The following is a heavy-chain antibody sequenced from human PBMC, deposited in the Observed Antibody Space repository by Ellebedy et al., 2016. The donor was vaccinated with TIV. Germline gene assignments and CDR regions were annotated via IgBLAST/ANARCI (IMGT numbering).Heavy chain of an antibody. J-gene: IGHJ4*02. CDR3: VKAWGD. V-gene: IGHV3-64D*06. D-gene: IGHD3-16*01. CDR2: IVGNGGST. CDR1: GFTFSSYA. Sequence: PGGSLRLSCSASGFTFSSYAMHWVRQAPGNGLEYVSAIVGNGGSTYYADSVKGRFTISRDNSKNTLSLQMSSLRPEDTAVYYCVKAWGDWGQGTLVTVSS.